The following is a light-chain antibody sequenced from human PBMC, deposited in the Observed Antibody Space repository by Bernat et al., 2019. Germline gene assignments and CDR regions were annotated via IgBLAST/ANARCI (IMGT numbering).Light chain of an antibody. CDR1: ESLLHSDGKNY. J-gene: IGKJ4*01. CDR3: MPSKKLPHT. Sequence: DIVMTQTPLSLSVTPGQPASISCKSSESLLHSDGKNYLSWYLQKAGQPPQVLIYEVSNRFSGVPKRFSGSGSGTDFTLKISRVEPGEVGVYYFMPSKKLPHTFGGGTRLESK. CDR2: EVS. V-gene: IGKV2D-29*01.